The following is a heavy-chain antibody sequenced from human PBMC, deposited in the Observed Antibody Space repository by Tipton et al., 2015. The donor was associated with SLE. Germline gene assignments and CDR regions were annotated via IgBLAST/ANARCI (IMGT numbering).Heavy chain of an antibody. V-gene: IGHV3-74*01. Sequence: GSLRLSCAASGFTFSSFWMHWVRQVPGKGLVWVSRISTDGISTSYADSVKGRFTISRDNAKNTLYLQMNSLRAEDTAVYYCARSPYYAPGPFDYWGQGTLVSVSS. CDR2: ISTDGIST. CDR1: GFTFSSFW. D-gene: IGHD3-10*01. CDR3: ARSPYYAPGPFDY. J-gene: IGHJ4*02.